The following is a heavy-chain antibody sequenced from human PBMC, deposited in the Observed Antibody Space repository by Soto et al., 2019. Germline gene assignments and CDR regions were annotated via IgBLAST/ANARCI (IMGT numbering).Heavy chain of an antibody. D-gene: IGHD2-21*01. CDR3: AGDFPPFQDY. J-gene: IGHJ4*02. Sequence: GGSLRLSCAASGFTFSSYAMSWVRQAPGKGLEWVSAIGGSGASTYYAASLKGRFTISRDNSKNTLYLQMNSLRAEDTAVYYCAGDFPPFQDYWGQGTLVTVSS. CDR2: IGGSGAST. CDR1: GFTFSSYA. V-gene: IGHV3-23*01.